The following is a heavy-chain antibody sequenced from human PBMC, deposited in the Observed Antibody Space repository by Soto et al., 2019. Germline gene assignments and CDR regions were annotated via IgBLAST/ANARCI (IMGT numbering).Heavy chain of an antibody. D-gene: IGHD3-22*01. CDR2: IVVGSGNT. CDR3: AADYYHDSSGYYRGYGMDV. Sequence: GASVKVSCKASGFTFTSSAVQWVRQARGQRLEWIGWIVVGSGNTNYAQKFQERVTITRDMSTSTAYMELSSLRSEDTAVYYCAADYYHDSSGYYRGYGMDVWGQGTTVTVS. J-gene: IGHJ6*02. V-gene: IGHV1-58*01. CDR1: GFTFTSSA.